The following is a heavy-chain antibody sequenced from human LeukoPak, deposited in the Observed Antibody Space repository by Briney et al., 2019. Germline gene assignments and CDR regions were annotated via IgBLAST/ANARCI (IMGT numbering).Heavy chain of an antibody. V-gene: IGHV3-48*04. CDR2: ITSSSGTI. J-gene: IGHJ4*02. Sequence: GGSLRLSCAASGFTFSTYNMNWVRQAPGKGLEWVSYITSSSGTIHYADSVKGRFTISRDNAKNSLYLQMNSLRAEDTAVYYCASSTTVVTPFDYWGQGTLIAVSS. CDR3: ASSTTVVTPFDY. D-gene: IGHD4-23*01. CDR1: GFTFSTYN.